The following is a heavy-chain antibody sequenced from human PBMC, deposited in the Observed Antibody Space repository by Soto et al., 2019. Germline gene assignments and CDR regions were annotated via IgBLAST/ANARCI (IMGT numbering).Heavy chain of an antibody. V-gene: IGHV3-23*01. CDR3: AKDPTADIVVVPVDY. Sequence: GGSLRLSCAASGFTFSGYAMSWVRQAPGKGLEWVSAISGSGGSTYYADSVKGRFTISRDNSKNTLYLQMNSLRAEDTAVYYCAKDPTADIVVVPVDYWGQGTLVTVSS. J-gene: IGHJ4*02. CDR2: ISGSGGST. CDR1: GFTFSGYA. D-gene: IGHD2-2*01.